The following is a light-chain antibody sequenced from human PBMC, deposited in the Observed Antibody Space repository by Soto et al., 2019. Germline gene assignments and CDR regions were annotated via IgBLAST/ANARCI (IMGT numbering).Light chain of an antibody. CDR2: DAS. Sequence: EIGLTQSPVTLSLSPGERATLSCRASHSVSSYLAWYQQKPGQAPRLLIYDASNRATGIPARFSGGGSGTDFTLTIDNLEPEDFAIYYCQQRASWPPSLTFGGGTKVDI. J-gene: IGKJ4*01. V-gene: IGKV3-11*01. CDR3: QQRASWPPSLT. CDR1: HSVSSY.